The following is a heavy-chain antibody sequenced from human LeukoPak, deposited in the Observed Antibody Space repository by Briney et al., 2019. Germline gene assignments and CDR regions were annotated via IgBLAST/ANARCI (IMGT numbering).Heavy chain of an antibody. D-gene: IGHD2-2*01. CDR2: ISAYNGNT. CDR3: ARFPFYCSSTSCSPGDNWLDP. Sequence: ASVKVSCKASGYTFTSYGISWMRQAPGQGLEWMGWISAYNGNTNYAQKLQGRVTMTTDTSTSTAYMELRSLRSDDTAVYYCARFPFYCSSTSCSPGDNWLDPWGQGTLVTVSS. J-gene: IGHJ5*02. CDR1: GYTFTSYG. V-gene: IGHV1-18*01.